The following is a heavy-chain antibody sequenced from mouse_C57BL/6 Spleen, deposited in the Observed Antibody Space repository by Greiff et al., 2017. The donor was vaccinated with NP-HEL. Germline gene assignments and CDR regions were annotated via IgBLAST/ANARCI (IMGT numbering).Heavy chain of an antibody. CDR3: ARSDGNYFDY. D-gene: IGHD2-1*01. Sequence: QVHVKQSGAELVRPGTSVKMSCKASGYTFTNYWIGWAKQRPGHGLEWIGDIYPGGGYTNYNEKFKGKATLTADKSSSTAYMQFSSLTSEDSAIYYCARSDGNYFDYWGQGTTLTVSS. V-gene: IGHV1-63*01. J-gene: IGHJ2*01. CDR1: GYTFTNYW. CDR2: IYPGGGYT.